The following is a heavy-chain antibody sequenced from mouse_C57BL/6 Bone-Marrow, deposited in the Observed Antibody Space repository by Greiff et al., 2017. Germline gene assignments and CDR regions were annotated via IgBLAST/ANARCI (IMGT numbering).Heavy chain of an antibody. CDR3: ARDSYDGYYWYFNV. J-gene: IGHJ1*03. D-gene: IGHD2-3*01. CDR2: ISDGGSYT. Sequence: EVKVVESGGGLVKPGGSLKLSCAASGFTFSSYAMSWVRQTPEKRLEWVATISDGGSYTYYPDNVKGRFTISRDNAKNNLYLQMSHLKSEETAMYYCARDSYDGYYWYFNVWGTGTTVTDSS. CDR1: GFTFSSYA. V-gene: IGHV5-4*01.